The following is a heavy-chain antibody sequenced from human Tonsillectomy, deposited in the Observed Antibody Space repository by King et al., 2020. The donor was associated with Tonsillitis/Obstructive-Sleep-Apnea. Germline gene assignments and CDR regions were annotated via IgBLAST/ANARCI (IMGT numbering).Heavy chain of an antibody. V-gene: IGHV3-7*04. CDR3: ARDPYGDYEDY. CDR1: GFTFRSYW. Sequence: VQLVESGGGLVQPGGSLRLSYAASGFTFRSYWMTWVRQAPGKGLEWVANIKQDGSEKYYVDSVKGRFTISRDNAKNSLYLQMNSLRAEDTAVYYCARDPYGDYEDYWGQGTLVTVSS. J-gene: IGHJ4*02. D-gene: IGHD4-17*01. CDR2: IKQDGSEK.